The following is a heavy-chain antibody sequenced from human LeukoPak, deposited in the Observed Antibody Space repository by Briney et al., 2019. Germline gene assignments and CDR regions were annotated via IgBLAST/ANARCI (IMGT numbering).Heavy chain of an antibody. CDR2: IYYSGST. D-gene: IGHD3-10*01. Sequence: SETLSLTCTLSGGSMSGYFLSWIRQPPGKGLEWIGYIYYSGSTNYNPSLKSRVAISVDTSKNQFSLKLSSVTAADTAVYYCARVGSYDSGCYLSGLDYWGQGTLVTVSS. J-gene: IGHJ4*02. CDR1: GGSMSGYF. V-gene: IGHV4-59*01. CDR3: ARVGSYDSGCYLSGLDY.